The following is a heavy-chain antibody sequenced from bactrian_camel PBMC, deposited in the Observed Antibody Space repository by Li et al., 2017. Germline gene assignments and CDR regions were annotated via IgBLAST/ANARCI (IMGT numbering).Heavy chain of an antibody. J-gene: IGHJ6*01. D-gene: IGHD2*01. CDR2: IYARNGRS. V-gene: IGHV3-3*01. CDR3: AAGPSVPRTYRVEEFRY. CDR1: GYATSHYC. Sequence: VQLVESGGGSVQEGQSLKLSCAISGYATSHYCIAWFRLSSGKEREEVAHIYARNGRSDVADSVKGRFTISRDNAKNTLYLQMNSLKPEDTAMYYCAAGPSVPRTYRVEEFRYWGQGTQVTVS.